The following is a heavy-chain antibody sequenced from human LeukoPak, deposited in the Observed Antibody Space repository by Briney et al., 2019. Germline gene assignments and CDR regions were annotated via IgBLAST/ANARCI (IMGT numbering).Heavy chain of an antibody. CDR1: GFTFSSYG. CDR3: AKVMVSWGDRGPFDY. CDR2: IWYDGSNK. D-gene: IGHD3-10*01. J-gene: IGHJ4*02. V-gene: IGHV3-33*06. Sequence: GGSLRLSCAASGFTFSSYGMHWVRQAPGKGLEWVAVIWYDGSNKYYADSVKGRFTIFRDNSKNTLYLQMNSLRAEDTAVYYCAKVMVSWGDRGPFDYWGQGTLVTVS.